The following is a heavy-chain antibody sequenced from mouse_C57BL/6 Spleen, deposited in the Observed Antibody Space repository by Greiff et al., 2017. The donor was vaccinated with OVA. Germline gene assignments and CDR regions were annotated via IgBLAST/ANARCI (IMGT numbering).Heavy chain of an antibody. J-gene: IGHJ3*01. CDR1: GYTFTDYN. D-gene: IGHD2-4*01. V-gene: IGHV1-18*01. Sequence: EVQLQQSGPELVKPGASVKIPCKASGYTFTDYNMDWVKQSHGKSLEWIGDINPNNGGTIYNQKFKGKATLTVDKSSSTAYMELRSLTSEDTAGYYCARGPIYEDHGGRAYWGQGTLVTVAA. CDR2: INPNNGGT. CDR3: ARGPIYEDHGGRAY.